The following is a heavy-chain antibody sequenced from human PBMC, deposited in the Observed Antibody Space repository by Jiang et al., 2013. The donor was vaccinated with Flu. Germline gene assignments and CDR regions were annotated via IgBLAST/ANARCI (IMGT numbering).Heavy chain of an antibody. CDR1: GFTFSSYW. Sequence: QLVESGGGLVQPGGSLRLSCAASGFTFSSYWMNWVRQAPGKGLEWVANIKQDGSEKYSVDSVKGRFTISRDNAKKSLYLQMNSLRAEDTAVYYCVREGGYCRGGTCYSSARYYYYGMDVWGQGTTVTVSS. CDR2: IKQDGSEK. CDR3: VREGGYCRGGTCYSSARYYYYGMDV. V-gene: IGHV3-7*01. D-gene: IGHD2-15*01. J-gene: IGHJ6*02.